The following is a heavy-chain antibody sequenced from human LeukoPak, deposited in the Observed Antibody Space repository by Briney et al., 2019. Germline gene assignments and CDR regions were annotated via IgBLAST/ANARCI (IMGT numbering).Heavy chain of an antibody. CDR1: GYTFSDDY. V-gene: IGHV1-2*06. J-gene: IGHJ4*02. D-gene: IGHD1-26*01. CDR2: INPSSGGT. Sequence: ASVKVSCKASGYTFSDDYMHWVRQAPGQGFEYMGRINPSSGGTNYAQNFRGRVTITRDASISTAYMELSRLTSDDTAIYYCARDRNLYSGSFASWGQGTLVAVSS. CDR3: ARDRNLYSGSFAS.